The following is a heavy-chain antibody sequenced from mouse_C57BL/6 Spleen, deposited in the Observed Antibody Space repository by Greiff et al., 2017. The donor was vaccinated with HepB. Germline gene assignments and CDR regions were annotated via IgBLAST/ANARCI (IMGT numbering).Heavy chain of an antibody. CDR1: GYSITSGYY. Sequence: DVQLQESGPGLVKPSQSLSLTCSVTGYSITSGYYWNWIRQFPGNKLEWMGYISYDGSNNYNPSLKNRISITRDTSKNQFFLKLNSVTTEDTATYYGAREGYYGSSYAAWFAYWGQGTLVTVSA. D-gene: IGHD1-1*01. CDR2: ISYDGSN. V-gene: IGHV3-6*01. CDR3: AREGYYGSSYAAWFAY. J-gene: IGHJ3*01.